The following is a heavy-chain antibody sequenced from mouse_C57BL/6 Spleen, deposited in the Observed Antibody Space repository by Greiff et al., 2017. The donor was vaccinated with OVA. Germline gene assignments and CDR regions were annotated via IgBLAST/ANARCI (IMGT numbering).Heavy chain of an antibody. D-gene: IGHD4-1*01. CDR2: IDPETGGT. Sequence: VQLQQSGAELVRPGASVTLSCKASGYTFTDYEMHWVKQTPVHGLEWIGAIDPETGGTAYNQKFKGKAILTADKSSSTAYMELRSLTSEDSAVYYCTRKELGGGFAYWGQGTLVTVSA. J-gene: IGHJ3*01. CDR3: TRKELGGGFAY. CDR1: GYTFTDYE. V-gene: IGHV1-15*01.